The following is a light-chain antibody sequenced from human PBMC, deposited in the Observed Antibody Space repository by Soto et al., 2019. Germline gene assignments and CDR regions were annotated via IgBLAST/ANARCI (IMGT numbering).Light chain of an antibody. CDR1: SSNIGRNT. CDR3: ATWDDGLNAWV. Sequence: QSVLTQPPSASGTPGQRGTISCSGSSSNIGRNTVTWYQQVPGTAPKLLISNNNQRPSGVPDRFSASKSGTSASLAISGLRSEDETDYHCATWDDGLNAWVFGGGTKLTVL. J-gene: IGLJ3*02. CDR2: NNN. V-gene: IGLV1-44*01.